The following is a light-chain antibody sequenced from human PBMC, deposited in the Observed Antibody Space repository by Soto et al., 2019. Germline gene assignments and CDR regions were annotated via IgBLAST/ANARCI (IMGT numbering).Light chain of an antibody. Sequence: DIVLTQSPGTLSLSPGERATLSCRASQSVSSSDLAWYQQKPGQAPRLLIYGASNRATGIPDRFSGSGSGTDFPLTISRLEPEDFAVYYCQQYGRSPWTFGQGTKVEIK. V-gene: IGKV3-20*01. J-gene: IGKJ1*01. CDR3: QQYGRSPWT. CDR2: GAS. CDR1: QSVSSSD.